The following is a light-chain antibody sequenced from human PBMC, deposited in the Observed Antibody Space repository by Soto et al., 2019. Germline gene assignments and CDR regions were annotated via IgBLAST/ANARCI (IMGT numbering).Light chain of an antibody. J-gene: IGKJ1*01. V-gene: IGKV1-5*01. CDR3: QQYTSFSWS. Sequence: DIQMTQSPSTLSASVGDRVTITCRASQSVFSWLAWYQQKPGQAPKLLIYDASTLEGGVPSRFSGSGSGTEFTLTIGGLQPDDFATYHCQQYTSFSWSFGPGTKVEVK. CDR2: DAS. CDR1: QSVFSW.